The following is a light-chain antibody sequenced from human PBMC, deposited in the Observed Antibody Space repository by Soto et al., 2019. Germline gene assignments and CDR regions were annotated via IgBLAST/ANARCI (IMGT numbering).Light chain of an antibody. CDR2: GTS. CDR1: QDVSSSY. V-gene: IGKV3-20*01. Sequence: EIVLTQSPGTLSLSPGERATLSCRASQDVSSSYLAWYQQKLGQAPRLLMYGTSNRATGIPDRFSGSGSGTDFTLTISRLEAEDFAVDYCQQYDTSPRTFGQGTK. J-gene: IGKJ2*01. CDR3: QQYDTSPRT.